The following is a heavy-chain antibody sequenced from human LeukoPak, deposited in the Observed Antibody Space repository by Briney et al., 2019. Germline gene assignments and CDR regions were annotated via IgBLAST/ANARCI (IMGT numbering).Heavy chain of an antibody. CDR1: GGSISSGGYS. D-gene: IGHD3-3*01. J-gene: IGHJ6*02. CDR3: ARQQNDFWSGYYHYYYGMDV. Sequence: PSETLSLTCAVSGGSISSGGYSWSWIRQPPGKGLEWIGYIYHSGSTYYNPSLKSRVTISVDRSKNQFSLKLSSVTAADTAVYYCARQQNDFWSGYYHYYYGMDVWGQGTTVTVSS. V-gene: IGHV4-30-2*01. CDR2: IYHSGST.